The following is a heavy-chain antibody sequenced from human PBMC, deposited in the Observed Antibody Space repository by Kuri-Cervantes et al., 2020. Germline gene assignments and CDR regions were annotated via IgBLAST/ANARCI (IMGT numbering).Heavy chain of an antibody. CDR2: MNPNSGNT. D-gene: IGHD2-15*01. J-gene: IGHJ4*02. CDR1: GYTFTSYD. V-gene: IGHV1-8*01. Sequence: ASVKVSCKASGYTFTSYDINWVRQATGQGLEWMGWMNPNSGNTGYAQKFQGRVTMTRNTSISTAYMELSSLRSEDTAVYYCARPYCSGGSCYQGIFDYWGQGTLVTVSS. CDR3: ARPYCSGGSCYQGIFDY.